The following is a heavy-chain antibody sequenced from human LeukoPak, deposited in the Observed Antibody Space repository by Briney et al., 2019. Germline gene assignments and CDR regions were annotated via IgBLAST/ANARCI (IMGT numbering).Heavy chain of an antibody. CDR2: IYYSGST. Sequence: PSQTLSLTCTVSGSSISSGDYYWSWIRQPPGKGLEWIGYIYYSGSTYYNPSLKSRVTISIDTSKNQFSLKLSSVTAADTAVYYCARDRGSGWSVDYWGQGTLVTVSS. J-gene: IGHJ4*02. V-gene: IGHV4-30-4*01. D-gene: IGHD6-19*01. CDR3: ARDRGSGWSVDY. CDR1: GSSISSGDYY.